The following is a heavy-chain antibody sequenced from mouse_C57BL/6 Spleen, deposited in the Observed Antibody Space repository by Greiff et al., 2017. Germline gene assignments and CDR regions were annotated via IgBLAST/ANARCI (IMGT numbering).Heavy chain of an antibody. CDR1: GYTFTDYY. J-gene: IGHJ3*01. V-gene: IGHV1-19*01. CDR3: ARSDGYYGWFAY. CDR2: INPYNGGT. D-gene: IGHD2-3*01. Sequence: VQLQQSGPVLVKPGASVKMSCKASGYTFTDYYMNWVKQSHGKSLEWIGVINPYNGGTSYNQKFKGKATLTVDKSSSTAYMELNSLTSEDSAVYYCARSDGYYGWFAYWGQGTLVTVSA.